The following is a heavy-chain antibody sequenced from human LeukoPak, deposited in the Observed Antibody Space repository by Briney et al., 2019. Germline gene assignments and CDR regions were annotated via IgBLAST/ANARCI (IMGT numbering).Heavy chain of an antibody. J-gene: IGHJ5*01. Sequence: PSQTLSLTCTVSAGSFISSSHHWGWIRQSPGKGLEWIGTVYYGRTTYYNPSLDGRVTISLDTSANHFSLQLNSVTAADTAVYYCVRHDGRGGATMGAFDSWGQGSLVTVSS. V-gene: IGHV4-39*01. CDR3: VRHDGRGGATMGAFDS. CDR1: AGSFISSSHH. CDR2: VYYGRTT. D-gene: IGHD5-12*01.